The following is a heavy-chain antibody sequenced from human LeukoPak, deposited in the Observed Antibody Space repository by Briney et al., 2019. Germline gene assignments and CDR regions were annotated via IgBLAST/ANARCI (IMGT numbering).Heavy chain of an antibody. CDR3: AREDPAGTFDY. D-gene: IGHD6-19*01. CDR1: GFTFSSYA. V-gene: IGHV3-23*01. CDR2: ISGNGGST. J-gene: IGHJ4*02. Sequence: GGSLRLSCAASGFTFSSYAMSWVRQAPGKGLEWVSAISGNGGSTYYADSVKGRFTISRDNSKNTLYLQMGSLRAEDMAVYHCAREDPAGTFDYWGQGTLVTVSS.